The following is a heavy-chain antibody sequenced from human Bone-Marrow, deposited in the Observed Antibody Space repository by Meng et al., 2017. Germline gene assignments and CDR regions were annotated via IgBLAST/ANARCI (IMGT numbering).Heavy chain of an antibody. CDR1: GFTVSSNY. J-gene: IGHJ4*02. Sequence: GESLKISCAASGFTVSSNYMSWVRQAPGKGLEWVGFIRSKAYGGTTEYAASVKGRFTISRDDSNSIAYLQMNSLKTEDTAVYYCTRDSMITFGGVIVIGEYYFDYWGQGTLVTVSS. D-gene: IGHD3-16*02. CDR3: TRDSMITFGGVIVIGEYYFDY. CDR2: IRSKAYGGTT. V-gene: IGHV3-49*04.